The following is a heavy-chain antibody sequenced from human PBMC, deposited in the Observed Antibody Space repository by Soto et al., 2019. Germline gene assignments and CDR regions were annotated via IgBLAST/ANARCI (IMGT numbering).Heavy chain of an antibody. CDR2: IWYDGSNK. Sequence: QVQLVESGGGVVQPGRSLRLSCAASGFTFSSYGMHWVRQAPGKGLEWVAVIWYDGSNKYYADSVKGRFTISRDNSKKRLYRQRNPRRAGNRGVFYWAATSSRVMGFDYGGRGTLVPVSS. CDR1: GFTFSSYG. J-gene: IGHJ4*02. CDR3: AATSSRVMGFDY. D-gene: IGHD2-21*01. V-gene: IGHV3-33*01.